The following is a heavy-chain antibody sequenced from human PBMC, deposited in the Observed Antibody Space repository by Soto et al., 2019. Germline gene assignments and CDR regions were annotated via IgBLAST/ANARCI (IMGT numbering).Heavy chain of an antibody. CDR2: MYYSGRT. D-gene: IGHD6-13*01. V-gene: IGHV4-59*01. Sequence: LSLTCTVSGGSISSYYWSWIRQPPGKGLEWIGYMYYSGRTNYNPSLKSRVTISVDTSKNQFSLKLSSVTAADAAVYYCARDGYSSYFDYWGQGTLVTVSS. J-gene: IGHJ4*02. CDR1: GGSISSYY. CDR3: ARDGYSSYFDY.